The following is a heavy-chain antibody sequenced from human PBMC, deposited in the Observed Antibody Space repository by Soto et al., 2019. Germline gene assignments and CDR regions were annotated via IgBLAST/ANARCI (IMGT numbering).Heavy chain of an antibody. V-gene: IGHV1-69*06. D-gene: IGHD1-26*01. CDR3: ARMPRWEDNWFDP. Sequence: QVQLVQSGAEVKKPGSSVKVSCKASGGTFSSYAISWVRQAPGQVLEWMGGIIPIFGTANYAQKFQGRVTITAAKSTSTAYMELSSLRSEDTAVYYCARMPRWEDNWFDPWGQGTLVTVSS. CDR1: GGTFSSYA. CDR2: IIPIFGTA. J-gene: IGHJ5*02.